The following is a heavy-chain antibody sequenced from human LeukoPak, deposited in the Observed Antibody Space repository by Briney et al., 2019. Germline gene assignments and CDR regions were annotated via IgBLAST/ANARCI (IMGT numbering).Heavy chain of an antibody. D-gene: IGHD6-19*01. CDR2: IIPIFGTA. J-gene: IGHJ6*02. CDR1: GGTFSSYA. Sequence: SVKVSCKASGGTFSSYAISWVRQAPGQGLEWMGGIIPIFGTANYAQKFQGRVTITADESTSTAYMELSSLRSEDTAVYYRARGPVAGTGVYYYYGMDVWGQGTTVTVPS. CDR3: ARGPVAGTGVYYYYGMDV. V-gene: IGHV1-69*01.